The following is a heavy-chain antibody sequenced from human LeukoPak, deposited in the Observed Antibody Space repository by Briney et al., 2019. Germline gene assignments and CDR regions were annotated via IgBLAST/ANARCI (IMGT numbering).Heavy chain of an antibody. CDR3: ARSRAAGGRNDY. D-gene: IGHD6-13*01. Sequence: SETLSLTCTVSGGSISSYYWSWIRQPAGKGLEWIGRIYTSGSTTYNPSLKSRVTMSVDTSKNQFSLKLSSVTAADTAVYYCARSRAAGGRNDYWGQGTLVTVSS. CDR1: GGSISSYY. J-gene: IGHJ4*02. V-gene: IGHV4-4*07. CDR2: IYTSGST.